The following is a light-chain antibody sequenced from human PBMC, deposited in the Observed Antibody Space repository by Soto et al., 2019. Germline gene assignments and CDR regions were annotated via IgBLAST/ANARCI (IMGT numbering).Light chain of an antibody. CDR2: TAS. J-gene: IGLJ1*01. V-gene: IGLV1-44*01. CDR1: SYNIGASS. CDR3: AGWDDSMNGHV. Sequence: QSVLTQPHSASGTPGQRATISCSGSSYNIGASSVDWCQQLPGSAPIPLICTASQRRSGVPELFSGSKSGTSASLAISGLQSEDEAGYYCAGWDDSMNGHVFGTGTKVTVL.